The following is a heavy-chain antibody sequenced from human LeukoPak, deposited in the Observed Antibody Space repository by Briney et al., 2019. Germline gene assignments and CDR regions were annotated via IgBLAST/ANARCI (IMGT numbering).Heavy chain of an antibody. CDR1: GGSISSVGYY. Sequence: SETLSLTCTVSGGSISSVGYYWSWIRQHPEKGLEWVWYIYYIGRTYYNPPLKSRVTLSVDTSKNQFSLKLRSVTAADTAVYYCAREVSSYSGRYFLDYWGQGTLVSVSS. D-gene: IGHD1-26*01. CDR3: AREVSSYSGRYFLDY. CDR2: IYYIGRT. J-gene: IGHJ4*02. V-gene: IGHV4-31*03.